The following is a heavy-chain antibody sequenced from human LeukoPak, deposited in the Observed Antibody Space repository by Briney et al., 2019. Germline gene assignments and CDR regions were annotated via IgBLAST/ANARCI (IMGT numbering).Heavy chain of an antibody. D-gene: IGHD4-17*01. CDR2: INYSGNT. Sequence: SETLSLTCTVSGGSISDYYWSWIQQPAGKGLEWIGYINYSGNTNYNPSLKGRVTISVDTSKNQFSLRLTSVTAADTAVFYCAREGRQDYVYFDYWGQGSLVTVSS. CDR3: AREGRQDYVYFDY. J-gene: IGHJ4*02. CDR1: GGSISDYY. V-gene: IGHV4-59*01.